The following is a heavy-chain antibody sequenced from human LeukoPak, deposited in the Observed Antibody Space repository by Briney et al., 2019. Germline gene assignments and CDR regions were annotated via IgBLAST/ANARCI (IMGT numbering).Heavy chain of an antibody. D-gene: IGHD7-27*01. V-gene: IGHV3-30*02. CDR1: GFTFSNHI. J-gene: IGHJ4*02. CDR2: IRFDGTNR. Sequence: PGGSLRLSCAASGFTFSNHIMHWVRQAPGKGLEWVSFIRFDGTNRHYVDSVKGRFTISRDNPNNMLYLQMSSLKFDDTAVYYCARDAYHSGDSDQWGEGTLVIVSS. CDR3: ARDAYHSGDSDQ.